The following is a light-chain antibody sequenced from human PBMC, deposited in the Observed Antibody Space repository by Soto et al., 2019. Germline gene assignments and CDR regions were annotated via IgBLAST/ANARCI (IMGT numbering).Light chain of an antibody. Sequence: DIQMTQSPSSLSASVGDRVTITCRASQSISRYLNWYQHKPGKAPKVLIYSASSLQSGVPSRFSASGSGTDFTLTISSLQPEDFATYYCQQSLNTPRTLGHGTKVDIK. CDR3: QQSLNTPRT. J-gene: IGKJ1*01. V-gene: IGKV1-39*01. CDR2: SAS. CDR1: QSISRY.